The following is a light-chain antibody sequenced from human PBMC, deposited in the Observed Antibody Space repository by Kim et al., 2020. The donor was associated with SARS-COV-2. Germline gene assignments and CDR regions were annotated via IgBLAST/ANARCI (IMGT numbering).Light chain of an antibody. CDR2: DAS. CDR1: QSVSSY. Sequence: IVLTQSPSTLSLSPGARATLSCRASQSVSSYLACYQQKPGQAPRLLIYDASNRATGIPARFSGSGSGIDFTLTISSLEPEDFAVYYCQQRSNWPSTFGGGTKLEI. J-gene: IGKJ4*01. V-gene: IGKV3-11*01. CDR3: QQRSNWPST.